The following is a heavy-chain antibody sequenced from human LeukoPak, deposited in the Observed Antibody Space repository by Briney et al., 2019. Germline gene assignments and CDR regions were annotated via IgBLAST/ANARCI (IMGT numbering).Heavy chain of an antibody. CDR2: IIGCAGST. CDR1: GFSFSSHG. CDR3: AHGAMYQLDY. J-gene: IGHJ4*02. V-gene: IGHV3-23*01. Sequence: GGSLRLSCAASGFSFSSHGMSWVRQAPGKGLEWVSGIIGCAGSTYYADSVKGRFPIHGDNSKNTLFLQMNSLRAEDTAVYYCAHGAMYQLDYWGQGTLVTVSS. D-gene: IGHD2-2*01.